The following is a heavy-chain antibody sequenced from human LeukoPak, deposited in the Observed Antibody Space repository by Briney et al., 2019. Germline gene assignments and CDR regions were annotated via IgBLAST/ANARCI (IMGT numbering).Heavy chain of an antibody. CDR1: GGSYSGYY. D-gene: IGHD2-8*01. J-gene: IGHJ4*02. Sequence: SETLSLTCAVYGGSYSGYYWSWIRQPPGKGLEWIGEINHSGSTNCNPSLKSRVTISVDTSKNQFSLKLSSVTAADTAVYYCARVPRVYATTRGYSDYWGQGTLVTVSS. CDR2: INHSGST. V-gene: IGHV4-34*01. CDR3: ARVPRVYATTRGYSDY.